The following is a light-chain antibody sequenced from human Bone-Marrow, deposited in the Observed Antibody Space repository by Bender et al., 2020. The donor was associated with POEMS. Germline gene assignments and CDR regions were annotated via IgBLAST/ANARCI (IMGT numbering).Light chain of an antibody. Sequence: QLVLTQSPSASASLGASVKLTCTLSSGHSSYAIAWHQQQPEKGPRYLMTINSDGRNSKGDGFPDRFYGSKSGNTASLTISGLQAGGEADYYCCSSAGAYTWVFGGGTKVTVL. J-gene: IGLJ3*02. CDR1: SGHSSYA. CDR2: INSDGRN. CDR3: CSSAGAYTWV. V-gene: IGLV4-69*01.